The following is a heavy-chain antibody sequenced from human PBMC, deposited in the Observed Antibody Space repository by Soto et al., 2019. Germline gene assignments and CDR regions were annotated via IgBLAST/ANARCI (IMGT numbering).Heavy chain of an antibody. CDR2: ISFDGSRE. CDR1: GFTFSNYG. V-gene: IGHV3-30*18. Sequence: QVQLVESGGGVVQPGRSLRLSCAASGFTFSNYGMHWVRQTPGKGLEWVAVISFDGSRELYTDSVKGRFTISRDNSKNTVNVQMNSLKTEDTAMYYWPKDPKCCAIGSHFLDNWFDPWGQGALVTVSS. J-gene: IGHJ5*02. D-gene: IGHD2-2*01. CDR3: PKDPKCCAIGSHFLDNWFDP.